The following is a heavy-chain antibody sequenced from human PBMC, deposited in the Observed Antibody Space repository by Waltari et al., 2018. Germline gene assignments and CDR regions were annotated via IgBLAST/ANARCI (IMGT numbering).Heavy chain of an antibody. V-gene: IGHV1-46*01. D-gene: IGHD2-15*01. CDR1: GGTFSSYT. Sequence: QVQLVQSGAEVKKPGSSVKVSCKASGGTFSSYTISWVRQAPGQGLEWMGIINPSGGSTSYAQKFQGRVTMTRDTSTSTVYMELSSLRSEDTAVYYCARLVVVAATPQGMDVWGQGTTVTVSS. CDR3: ARLVVVAATPQGMDV. CDR2: INPSGGST. J-gene: IGHJ6*02.